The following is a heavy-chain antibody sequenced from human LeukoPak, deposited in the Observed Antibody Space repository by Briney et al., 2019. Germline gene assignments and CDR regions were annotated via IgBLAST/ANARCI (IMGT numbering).Heavy chain of an antibody. J-gene: IGHJ4*02. CDR2: ISAYNGNT. Sequence: ASVKVSCKASGYTFTSYGISWVRQAPGQGLEWMGWISAYNGNTNYAQKLQGRVTMTTDTSTSTAYMELRSLRSDDTAVYYCATSRSYYYDSSGSPFDYWGQGTLVTVSS. V-gene: IGHV1-18*01. D-gene: IGHD3-22*01. CDR3: ATSRSYYYDSSGSPFDY. CDR1: GYTFTSYG.